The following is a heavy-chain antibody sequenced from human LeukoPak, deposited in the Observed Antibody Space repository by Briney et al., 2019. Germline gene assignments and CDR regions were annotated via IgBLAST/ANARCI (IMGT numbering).Heavy chain of an antibody. V-gene: IGHV3-30-3*01. D-gene: IGHD6-19*01. Sequence: GGSLRLSCAASGFTFSSFAIHWVRQAPGKGLEWVAGISFDGSNKYYGDSVKGRFTISRDNFKNTLFLQMNNLRTEDTAVFYCARELKRSSGCWFDPWGQGTLVTVSS. CDR2: ISFDGSNK. CDR1: GFTFSSFA. J-gene: IGHJ5*02. CDR3: ARELKRSSGCWFDP.